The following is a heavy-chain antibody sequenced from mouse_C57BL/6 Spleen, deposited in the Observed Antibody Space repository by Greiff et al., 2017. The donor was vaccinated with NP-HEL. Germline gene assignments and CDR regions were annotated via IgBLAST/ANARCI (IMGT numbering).Heavy chain of an antibody. CDR3: TRDVAYYSNSGFDY. V-gene: IGHV5-9-1*02. D-gene: IGHD2-5*01. CDR1: GFTFSSYA. J-gene: IGHJ2*01. CDR2: ISSGGDYI. Sequence: EVKVVESGEGLVKPGGSLKLSCAASGFTFSSYAMSWVRQTPEKRLEWVAYISSGGDYIYYADTVKGRFIISRDNARNTLYLQMSSLKSEVTAMNYCTRDVAYYSNSGFDYWGQGTTLTVSS.